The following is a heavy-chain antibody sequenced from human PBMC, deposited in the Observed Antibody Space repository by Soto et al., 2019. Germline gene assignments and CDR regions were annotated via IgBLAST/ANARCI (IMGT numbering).Heavy chain of an antibody. D-gene: IGHD3-10*01. CDR2: ISSSSSYI. V-gene: IGHV3-21*01. CDR1: GFTFSSYS. CDR3: DRDPRRFSMVRGVPVGTWEDY. J-gene: IGHJ4*02. Sequence: EVQLVESGGGLVKPGGSLRLSCAASGFTFSSYSMNWVRQAPGKGLEWVSSISSSSSYIYYADSVKGRFTISRDNDKNSLYLQMNSLRGADTAVYYCDRDPRRFSMVRGVPVGTWEDYWGQGTLVTVSS.